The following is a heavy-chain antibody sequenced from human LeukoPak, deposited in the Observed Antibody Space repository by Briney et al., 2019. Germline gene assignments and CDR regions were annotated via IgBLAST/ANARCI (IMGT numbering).Heavy chain of an antibody. CDR1: GFTVSSNY. CDR2: IYSGGST. D-gene: IGHD4-11*01. CDR3: ARAGQYYFDY. V-gene: IGHV3-53*01. J-gene: IGHJ4*02. Sequence: PGGSLRLSCAASGFTVSSNYMSWVRQALGKGLEWVSVIYSGGSTYYAGSVKGRFIISRDNSKNTLYLQMNSLRAEDTAVYYCARAGQYYFDYWGQGTLVTVSS.